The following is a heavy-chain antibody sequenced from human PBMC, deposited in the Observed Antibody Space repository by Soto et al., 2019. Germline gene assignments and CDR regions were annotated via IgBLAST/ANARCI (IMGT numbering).Heavy chain of an antibody. J-gene: IGHJ6*02. CDR2: TYYRSKWYK. CDR3: ARDLYDSSGYYVAYYYYGMDV. V-gene: IGHV6-1*01. D-gene: IGHD3-22*01. Sequence: PSQTLSLTCAISGDSVSSNSAAWNWIRQSPSRGLEWLGRTYYRSKWYKDYAVSVKSRITINPDTSKNQFSLQLNSVTPEDTAVYYCARDLYDSSGYYVAYYYYGMDVWGQGTTVTVS. CDR1: GDSVSSNSAA.